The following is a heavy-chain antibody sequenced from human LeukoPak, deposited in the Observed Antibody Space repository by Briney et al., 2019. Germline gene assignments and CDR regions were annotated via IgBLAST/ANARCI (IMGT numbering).Heavy chain of an antibody. D-gene: IGHD5-18*01. CDR3: ARGPPFVDTAMLDY. CDR2: ISAYNGNT. Sequence: GASVKVSCKASGYTFTSYGISLVRQAPGQGLEWMGWISAYNGNTNYAQKLQGRVTMTTDTSTSTAYMELRSLRSDDTAVYYCARGPPFVDTAMLDYWGQGPLVTVSS. CDR1: GYTFTSYG. V-gene: IGHV1-18*01. J-gene: IGHJ4*02.